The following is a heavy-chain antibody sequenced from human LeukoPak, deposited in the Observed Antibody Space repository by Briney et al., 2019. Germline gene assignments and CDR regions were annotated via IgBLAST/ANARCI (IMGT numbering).Heavy chain of an antibody. Sequence: PSQTLSLTCTVSGGSISSGSYYWSWIRQPAGKGLEWIGRIYTSGSTNYNPSLKSRVTISVDTSKNQFSLKLSSVTAADTAVYYCAARIVGAISFDSWGQGTLVTVSS. V-gene: IGHV4-61*02. CDR2: IYTSGST. CDR1: GGSISSGSYY. D-gene: IGHD1-26*01. CDR3: AARIVGAISFDS. J-gene: IGHJ4*02.